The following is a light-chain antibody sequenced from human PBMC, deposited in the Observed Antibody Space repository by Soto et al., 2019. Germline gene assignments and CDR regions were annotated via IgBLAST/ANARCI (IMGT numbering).Light chain of an antibody. J-gene: IGLJ3*02. Sequence: QSVLTQPPSASGTPGQRVSISCSGSSSNIGSNAVHWYQQVPGTAPRLLIYRNNQRPSGVPDRFSGSKSGTSASLVISGLQSEDEADYYCAAWNDSPYVWVFGGGTKLTVL. CDR2: RNN. CDR3: AAWNDSPYVWV. V-gene: IGLV1-44*01. CDR1: SSNIGSNA.